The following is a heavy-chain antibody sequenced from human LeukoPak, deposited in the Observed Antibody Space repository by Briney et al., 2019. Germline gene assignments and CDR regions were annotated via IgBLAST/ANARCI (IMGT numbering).Heavy chain of an antibody. J-gene: IGHJ3*01. CDR2: IRSSGRTT. CDR1: GFSFYTYE. Sequence: GGSLRLSCAASGFSFYTYEMNWVRQARGKGLEGVSYIRSSGRTTYYADSVKGRFTISRDSAKNSLYLQMNSLRAEDTAVYYCASQFYGDYDPTLNAFDLWGQGTMVSVSS. CDR3: ASQFYGDYDPTLNAFDL. V-gene: IGHV3-48*03. D-gene: IGHD4-17*01.